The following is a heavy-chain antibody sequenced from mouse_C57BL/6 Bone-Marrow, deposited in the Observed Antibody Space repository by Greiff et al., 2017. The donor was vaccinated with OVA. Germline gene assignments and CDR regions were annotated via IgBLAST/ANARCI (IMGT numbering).Heavy chain of an antibody. Sequence: EVKVVESGGGLVQPGGSLKLSCAASGFTFSDYYVYWVRQTPETRLEWVAYISNGGGRTYYPDTVKGRFTISRDNAKNTLYLQMSRLKSEDTAMYYCARYWYFDVWGTGTTVTVSS. CDR3: ARYWYFDV. CDR1: GFTFSDYY. CDR2: ISNGGGRT. J-gene: IGHJ1*03. V-gene: IGHV5-12*01.